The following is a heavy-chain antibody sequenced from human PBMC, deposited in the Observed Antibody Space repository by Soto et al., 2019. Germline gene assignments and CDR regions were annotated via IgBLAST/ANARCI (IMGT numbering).Heavy chain of an antibody. D-gene: IGHD6-19*01. V-gene: IGHV3-30-3*01. Sequence: GGSLRLSCAASGFTFSSYAMHWVRQAPGKGLEWVAVISYDGSNKYYADSVKGRFTISRDNSKNTLYLQMNSLRAEDTAVYYCARDIFSLREVAGSFDYWGQGTLVTVSS. CDR2: ISYDGSNK. CDR1: GFTFSSYA. J-gene: IGHJ4*02. CDR3: ARDIFSLREVAGSFDY.